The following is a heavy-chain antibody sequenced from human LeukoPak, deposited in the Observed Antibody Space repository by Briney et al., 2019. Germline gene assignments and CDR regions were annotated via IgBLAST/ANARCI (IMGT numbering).Heavy chain of an antibody. CDR1: GFTVSSNY. J-gene: IGHJ4*02. V-gene: IGHV3-53*01. CDR3: ASGGMGVFEN. CDR2: IYSGGST. Sequence: PGGSLRLSCAASGFTVSSNYMTWVRQAPGKGLEWVSVIYSGGSTYYADSVKGRLTISRDNSKNTLYLQMNGLRAEDTAVYYCASGGMGVFENWGQGTLVTVSS. D-gene: IGHD1-26*01.